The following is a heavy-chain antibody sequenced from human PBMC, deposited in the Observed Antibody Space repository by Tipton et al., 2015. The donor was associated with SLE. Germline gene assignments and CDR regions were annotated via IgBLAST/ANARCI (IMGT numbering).Heavy chain of an antibody. J-gene: IGHJ2*01. D-gene: IGHD3-10*01. CDR1: GASVRNHY. Sequence: TLSLTCTVSGASVRNHYWSWIRQSPGKGLEWIGRIYTSGSTKYNPSLKSRFSISPDTFSLTVKSVTAADTAVYYCARRGDWWYFDLWGRGALVTVSS. CDR3: ARRGDWWYFDL. CDR2: IYTSGST. V-gene: IGHV4-4*08.